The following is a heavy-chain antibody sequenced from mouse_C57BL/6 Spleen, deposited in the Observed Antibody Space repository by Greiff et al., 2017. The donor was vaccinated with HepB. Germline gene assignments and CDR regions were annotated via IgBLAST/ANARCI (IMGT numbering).Heavy chain of an antibody. D-gene: IGHD1-1*01. Sequence: ESWGGLVKPGGSLKLSCAASGFTFSDYGMHWVRQAPEKGLEWVAYISSGSSTIYYADTVKGRFTISRDNAKNTLFLQMTSLRSEDTAMYYCARPLYGSSPYWYFDVWGTGTTVTVSS. CDR2: ISSGSSTI. CDR3: ARPLYGSSPYWYFDV. V-gene: IGHV5-17*01. CDR1: GFTFSDYG. J-gene: IGHJ1*03.